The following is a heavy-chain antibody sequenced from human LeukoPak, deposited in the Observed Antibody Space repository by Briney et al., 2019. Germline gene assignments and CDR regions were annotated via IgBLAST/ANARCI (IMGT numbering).Heavy chain of an antibody. V-gene: IGHV4-39*07. CDR3: ARAADRAKSSWD. Sequence: KASETLSLTCTVSGGSISSSSYYWGWIRQSPGKGLEWIGSIYYSGSTYYNPSLKSRVTISVDTSKNQFSLKLSSVTAADTAVYYCARAADRAKSSWDWGQGTLVTVSS. J-gene: IGHJ4*02. CDR1: GGSISSSSYY. CDR2: IYYSGST. D-gene: IGHD2-2*01.